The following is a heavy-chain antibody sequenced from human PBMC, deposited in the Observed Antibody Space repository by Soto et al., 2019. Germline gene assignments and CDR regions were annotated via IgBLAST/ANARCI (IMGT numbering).Heavy chain of an antibody. D-gene: IGHD3-3*01. Sequence: EVQLVESGGGLVQPGGSLRLSCAASGFTFTSYWMSWVRQAPGKGLEWVANIKQDGSSKYYGGSVKGRFTVSRDNAKSSIYLQMDRLREDDTAGYRFAILRFILLETDFDFWGQGILVTVSS. J-gene: IGHJ4*02. CDR3: AILRFILLETDFDF. V-gene: IGHV3-7*05. CDR1: GFTFTSYW. CDR2: IKQDGSSK.